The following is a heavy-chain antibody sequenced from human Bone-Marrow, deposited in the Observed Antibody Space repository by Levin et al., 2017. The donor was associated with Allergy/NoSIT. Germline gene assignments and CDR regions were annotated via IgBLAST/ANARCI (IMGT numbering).Heavy chain of an antibody. CDR3: ARDPVAAAGTGGGSDGMDV. J-gene: IGHJ6*02. D-gene: IGHD6-13*01. V-gene: IGHV3-7*01. CDR1: GFTLSYYW. Sequence: GASVKVSCAASGFTLSYYWMTWVRQAPGKGLEWVANIKQDGSEKYYVDSVKGRFTISRDNAKKSLYLQMNSLRVEDTAVYYCARDPVAAAGTGGGSDGMDVWGQGTAVTVSS. CDR2: IKQDGSEK.